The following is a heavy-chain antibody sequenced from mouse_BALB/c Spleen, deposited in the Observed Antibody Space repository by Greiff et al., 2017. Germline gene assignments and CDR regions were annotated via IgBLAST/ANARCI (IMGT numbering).Heavy chain of an antibody. Sequence: VQLQQSAAELARPGASVKMSCKASGYTFTSYTMHWVKQRPGQGLEWIGYINPSSGYTEYNQKFKDKTTLTADKSSSTAYMQLSSLTSEDSAVYYCARGGYGSSYDFDYWGQGTTLTVSS. V-gene: IGHV1-4*02. CDR1: GYTFTSYT. CDR3: ARGGYGSSYDFDY. CDR2: INPSSGYT. D-gene: IGHD1-1*01. J-gene: IGHJ2*01.